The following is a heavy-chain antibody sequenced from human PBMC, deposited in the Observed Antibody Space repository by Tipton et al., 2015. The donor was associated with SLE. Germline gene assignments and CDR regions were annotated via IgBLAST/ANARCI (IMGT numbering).Heavy chain of an antibody. D-gene: IGHD6-6*01. V-gene: IGHV4-59*12. CDR2: IHYSGSA. CDR1: GGSINTYY. CDR3: ARGGDYSSWGPEYFQH. J-gene: IGHJ1*01. Sequence: TLSLTCNVSGGSINTYYWSWIRQPPGKGLEWIGYIHYSGSAYYNPSLKSRLTMSVQRSKNQFSLKLSSVTAADTAMYYCARGGDYSSWGPEYFQHWGQGTLVTVSS.